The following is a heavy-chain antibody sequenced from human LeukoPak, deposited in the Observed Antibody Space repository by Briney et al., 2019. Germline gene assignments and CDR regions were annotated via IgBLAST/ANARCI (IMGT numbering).Heavy chain of an antibody. J-gene: IGHJ4*02. Sequence: GASVKVSCKVSGYTLTELSMHWVRQAPGKGLEWMGGFDPEDGETIYAQKFQGRVTMTEDTSTDTAYMELSSLRSEDTAVYYCATSVGATYCFDYWGQGTLVTVSS. CDR2: FDPEDGET. V-gene: IGHV1-24*01. D-gene: IGHD1-26*01. CDR1: GYTLTELS. CDR3: ATSVGATYCFDY.